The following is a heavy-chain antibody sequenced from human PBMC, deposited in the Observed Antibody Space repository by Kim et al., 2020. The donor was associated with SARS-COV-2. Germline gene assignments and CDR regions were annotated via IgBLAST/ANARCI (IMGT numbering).Heavy chain of an antibody. V-gene: IGHV1-2*02. J-gene: IGHJ6*02. Sequence: AQKFQGRVTMTRETSISTAYMELSRLRSDDTAVYYCAREVVDYYYYGMDVWGQGTTVTVSS. D-gene: IGHD2-15*01. CDR3: AREVVDYYYYGMDV.